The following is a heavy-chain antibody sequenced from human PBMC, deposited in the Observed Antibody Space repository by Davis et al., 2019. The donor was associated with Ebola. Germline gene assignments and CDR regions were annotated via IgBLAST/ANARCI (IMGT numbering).Heavy chain of an antibody. D-gene: IGHD6-19*01. V-gene: IGHV3-66*01. J-gene: IGHJ6*02. CDR1: GFTFSDYY. Sequence: GGSLRLSCAASGFTFSDYYMSWIRQAPGKGLEWVSVIYSGGSTYYADSVKGRFTISRDNSKNTLYLQMNSLRAEDTAVYYCARDPIAVAGTGYYYGMDVWGQGTTVTVSS. CDR3: ARDPIAVAGTGYYYGMDV. CDR2: IYSGGST.